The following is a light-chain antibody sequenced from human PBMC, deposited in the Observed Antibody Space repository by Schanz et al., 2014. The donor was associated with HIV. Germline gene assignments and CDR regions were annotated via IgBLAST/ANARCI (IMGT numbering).Light chain of an antibody. CDR2: DNY. J-gene: IGLJ2*01. V-gene: IGLV1-51*01. CDR1: SYSIGNNF. CDR3: QSYDSSLSGVV. Sequence: QSVLTQPPSVSAAPGQRVTISCSGHSYSIGNNFVSWFQQLPGTAPKLLIYDNYKRPSGILDRFSGSKSGTSATLVITGLQTGDEADYYCQSYDSSLSGVVFGGGTKLTVL.